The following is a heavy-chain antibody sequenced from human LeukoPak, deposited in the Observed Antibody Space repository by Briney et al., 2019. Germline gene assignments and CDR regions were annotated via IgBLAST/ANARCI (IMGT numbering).Heavy chain of an antibody. CDR2: ISGGGVNT. D-gene: IGHD3-22*01. CDR3: AKTLGYSGYFSP. Sequence: GGSLRLSCAASGFTFNSYAMTWVRQAPGKGLEWVSAISGGGVNTSYADSVKGRFTMSRDNSKNMLYLQTHRLRAEDTAVYYCAKTLGYSGYFSPWGQGTLVTVSS. J-gene: IGHJ5*02. CDR1: GFTFNSYA. V-gene: IGHV3-23*01.